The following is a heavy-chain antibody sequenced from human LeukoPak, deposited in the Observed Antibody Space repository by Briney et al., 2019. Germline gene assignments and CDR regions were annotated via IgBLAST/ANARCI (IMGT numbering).Heavy chain of an antibody. CDR2: ISYDGSNK. D-gene: IGHD3-22*01. Sequence: GRSLRLSCAASGFTFSSYAMHWVRQAPGKGLEWVAVISYDGSNKYYADSVKGRFTISRDNSKNTLYLQMNSLRAEDTAVYYCARFHEDYYDSSGYYYFDYWGQGTLVTVSP. CDR1: GFTFSSYA. V-gene: IGHV3-30-3*01. CDR3: ARFHEDYYDSSGYYYFDY. J-gene: IGHJ4*02.